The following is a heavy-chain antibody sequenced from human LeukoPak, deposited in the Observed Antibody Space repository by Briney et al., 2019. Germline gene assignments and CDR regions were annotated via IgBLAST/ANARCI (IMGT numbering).Heavy chain of an antibody. Sequence: GASVKVSCKASGYTFTGYYMHWVRQAPGQGLEWMGWINPNSGGTNYAQKFQGRVTMTRDTSISTAYMELSRLRSDDTAVYYCARALARVAAHKALRYYYYMDVWGKGTTVTISS. V-gene: IGHV1-2*02. CDR3: ARALARVAAHKALRYYYYMDV. CDR2: INPNSGGT. J-gene: IGHJ6*03. D-gene: IGHD6-19*01. CDR1: GYTFTGYY.